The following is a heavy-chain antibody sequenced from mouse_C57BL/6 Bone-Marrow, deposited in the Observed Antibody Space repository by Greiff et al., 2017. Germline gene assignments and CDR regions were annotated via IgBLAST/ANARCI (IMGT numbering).Heavy chain of an antibody. CDR2: IDPANGNT. J-gene: IGHJ3*01. CDR1: GFTIKNTY. V-gene: IGHV14-3*01. D-gene: IGHD1-1*01. CDR3: ASVVGLWPWFAF. Sequence: VQLQQPVAELVRPGASVKLSCTASGFTIKNTYMHWVKQRPEQGLEWIGRIDPANGNTKYAPKFQGKATITVDTSSNTAYLQLSSLTSEDPAIYYSASVVGLWPWFAFWGQGTLVTVSA.